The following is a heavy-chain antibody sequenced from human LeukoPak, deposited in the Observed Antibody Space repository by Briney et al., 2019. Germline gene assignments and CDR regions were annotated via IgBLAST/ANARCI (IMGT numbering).Heavy chain of an antibody. D-gene: IGHD2-2*01. CDR2: IYPGDSDT. J-gene: IGHJ1*01. V-gene: IGHV5-51*01. Sequence: GESLKISCHTSGFIFRTYWIGWVRQMPGKGLEWMGIIYPGDSDTRYSPSFQGQVTISADKPISTAYLQWSSLKASDTAMYYCARQAVPVAKYFQYWGQGTLVTVSS. CDR1: GFIFRTYW. CDR3: ARQAVPVAKYFQY.